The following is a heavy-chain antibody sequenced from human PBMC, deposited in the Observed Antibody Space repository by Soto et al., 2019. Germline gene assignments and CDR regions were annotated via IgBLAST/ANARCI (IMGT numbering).Heavy chain of an antibody. D-gene: IGHD6-19*01. CDR3: ARQYSSGWWNYYYGMDV. J-gene: IGHJ6*02. Sequence: GGSLRLSCAASGFTFSSYEMNWVRQAPGKGLEWVSYISSSGSTIYYADSVKGRFTISRDNSKNTLYLQMNSLRAEDTAVYYCARQYSSGWWNYYYGMDVWGQGTTVTVSS. V-gene: IGHV3-48*03. CDR1: GFTFSSYE. CDR2: ISSSGSTI.